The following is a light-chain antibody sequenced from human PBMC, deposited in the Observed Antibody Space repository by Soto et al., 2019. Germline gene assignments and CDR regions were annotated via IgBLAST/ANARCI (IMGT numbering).Light chain of an antibody. CDR3: QQYGSSHTWT. CDR2: GAF. J-gene: IGKJ1*01. V-gene: IGKV3-20*01. Sequence: EIWLTQSPGTLSLSPGEGVTLSCGAGQSVRSVYLAWYQQKPGQAPRLLIYGAFVKATGIPDRFSGSGSGTDFTLTISRLEPEDSAVYYCQQYGSSHTWTFGQGTKVDIK. CDR1: QSVRSVY.